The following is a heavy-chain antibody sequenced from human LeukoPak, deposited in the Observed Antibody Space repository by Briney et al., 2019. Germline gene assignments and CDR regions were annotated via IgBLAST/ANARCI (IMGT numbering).Heavy chain of an antibody. Sequence: GESLKISCKGSGYRFTKSWIGWVRQMPGKGLEWLGIIYPDDSRTRYSPSFQGQVTMSVDKSISTAYLQWSSLKASDTAMYYCARDRYSSSWYVPKPWPPLFDYWGQGTLVTVSS. CDR2: IYPDDSRT. CDR1: GYRFTKSW. J-gene: IGHJ4*02. CDR3: ARDRYSSSWYVPKPWPPLFDY. D-gene: IGHD6-13*01. V-gene: IGHV5-51*01.